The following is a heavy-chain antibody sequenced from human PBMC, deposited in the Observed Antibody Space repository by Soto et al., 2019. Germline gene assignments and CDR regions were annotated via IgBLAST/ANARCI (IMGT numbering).Heavy chain of an antibody. V-gene: IGHV3-23*01. CDR3: AIAPYIVATGPDY. D-gene: IGHD5-12*01. Sequence: VGSLRLSCAASGFTFSSYAMSWVRQAPGKGLEWVSAISGSGGSTYYADSVKGRFTISRDNSKNTLYLQMNSLRAEDTAVYYCAIAPYIVATGPDYWGQGTLVTVSS. CDR1: GFTFSSYA. J-gene: IGHJ4*02. CDR2: ISGSGGST.